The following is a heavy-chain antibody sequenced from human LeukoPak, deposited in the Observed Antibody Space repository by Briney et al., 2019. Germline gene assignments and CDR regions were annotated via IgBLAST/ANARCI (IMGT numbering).Heavy chain of an antibody. J-gene: IGHJ6*03. CDR2: INPNSGGT. Sequence: AASVKVSCKASGYTFTGYYMHWVRQAPGQGLEWMGWINPNSGGTNSAQKFQGRVTMTRHTSISTAYMVLSRLRSDDTAVYYCARGIMATKWIYYNYDNMDVWGRGPTVTVSS. CDR3: ARGIMATKWIYYNYDNMDV. V-gene: IGHV1-2*02. CDR1: GYTFTGYY. D-gene: IGHD5-12*01.